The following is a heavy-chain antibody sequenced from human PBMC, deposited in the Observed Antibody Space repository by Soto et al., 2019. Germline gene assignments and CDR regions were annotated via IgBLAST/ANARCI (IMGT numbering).Heavy chain of an antibody. D-gene: IGHD3-3*01. V-gene: IGHV3-74*01. CDR1: GFIFNNYW. CDR2: IQSDGSSI. Sequence: EVQMVESGGGLVQPGGSLRLSCAASGFIFNNYWMHWFRQVPGKGLMWVSRIQSDGSSIDYADSVKGRFTISRDNAKNTVYLQMNSLRVEDTAVYDCARSGGIYHWCQGTLVTVSS. CDR3: ARSGGIYH. J-gene: IGHJ5*02.